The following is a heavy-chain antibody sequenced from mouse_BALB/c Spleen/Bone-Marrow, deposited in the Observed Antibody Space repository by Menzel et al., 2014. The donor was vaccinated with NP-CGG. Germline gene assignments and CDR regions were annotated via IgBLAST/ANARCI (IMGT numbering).Heavy chain of an antibody. Sequence: QVHVKQSGPGLVAPSQSLSITCTVSGFSLTNYGVHWVRQPPGKGLEWLGVIWAGGSTNYNSALMSRLSISKDNSKSQVFLKMISLQTDDTAMYHCARVTSSAVGAMDYWGQGTSVTVSS. CDR1: GFSLTNYG. CDR2: IWAGGST. J-gene: IGHJ4*01. V-gene: IGHV2-9*02. D-gene: IGHD3-2*02. CDR3: ARVTSSAVGAMDY.